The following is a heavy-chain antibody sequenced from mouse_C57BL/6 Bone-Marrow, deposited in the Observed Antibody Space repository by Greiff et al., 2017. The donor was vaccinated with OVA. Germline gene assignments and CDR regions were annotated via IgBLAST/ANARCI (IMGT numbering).Heavy chain of an antibody. CDR3: ARGGVRYFDY. CDR2: IYPGDGDT. J-gene: IGHJ2*01. D-gene: IGHD2-2*01. Sequence: QLQQSGPELVKPGASVKISCKASGYAFSSSWMNWVKQRPGKGLEWIGRIYPGDGDTNYNGKFKGKATLTADKSSSTAYMQLSSLTSEDSAVYFCARGGVRYFDYWGQGTTLTVSS. CDR1: GYAFSSSW. V-gene: IGHV1-82*01.